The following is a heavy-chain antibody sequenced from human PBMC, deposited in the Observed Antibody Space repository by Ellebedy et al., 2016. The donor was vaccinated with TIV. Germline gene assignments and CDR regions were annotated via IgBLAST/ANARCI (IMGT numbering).Heavy chain of an antibody. Sequence: AASVKVSCKVSGYIFTDYYIHWFRQAPGQEFEWMGWINPNNGGTNYAQKFQDRVTMTRDTTISTVYMDLSRRTSDDTAGYYCTRGPSGGYFDYWGQGTLVPVSS. D-gene: IGHD3-10*01. J-gene: IGHJ4*02. V-gene: IGHV1-2*02. CDR1: GYIFTDYY. CDR2: INPNNGGT. CDR3: TRGPSGGYFDY.